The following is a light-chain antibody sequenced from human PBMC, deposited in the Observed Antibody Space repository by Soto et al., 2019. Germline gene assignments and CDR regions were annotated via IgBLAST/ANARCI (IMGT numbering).Light chain of an antibody. V-gene: IGKV3-20*01. CDR3: QQYCSSFIT. Sequence: IVLTQSPGTLSLSPGETATLSCRASQSVSTTFLAWYQQKPGQAPRLLIHAASTRATGIPDRFSGSGSGTDFTLTISRLDPEDSAVYYCQQYCSSFITFGQGTRLE. J-gene: IGKJ5*01. CDR1: QSVSTTF. CDR2: AAS.